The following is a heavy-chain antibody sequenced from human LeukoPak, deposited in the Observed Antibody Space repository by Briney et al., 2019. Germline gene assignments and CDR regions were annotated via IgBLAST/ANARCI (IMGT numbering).Heavy chain of an antibody. D-gene: IGHD2-15*01. CDR2: ISGSGGST. CDR1: GFTFSSYA. CDR3: ARYCGAASCYSGFDY. J-gene: IGHJ4*02. Sequence: GGSLRLPCAASGFTFSSYAMSWVRQAPGKGLEWVSTISGSGGSTYYADSVKGRFTISRDNSKNTLYLQMNSLGGEDTALYYCARYCGAASCYSGFDYWGQGTLVTVAS. V-gene: IGHV3-23*01.